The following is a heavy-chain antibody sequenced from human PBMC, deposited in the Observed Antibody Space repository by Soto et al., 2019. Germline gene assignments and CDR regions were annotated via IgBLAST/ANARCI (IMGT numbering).Heavy chain of an antibody. V-gene: IGHV2-70*04. D-gene: IGHD6-13*01. CDR1: GFSLSTSGMR. J-gene: IGHJ6*02. CDR2: IDWDDDK. Sequence: SGPTLVNPTQTLTLTCTFSGFSLSTSGMRVSWIRQPPGKALEWLARIDWDDDKFYSTSLKPRLTISKDTSKNQVVLTMTNMDPVTTATYYRGRRIRLAAGSLYDMDVWGQGTTVTVYS. CDR3: GRRIRLAAGSLYDMDV.